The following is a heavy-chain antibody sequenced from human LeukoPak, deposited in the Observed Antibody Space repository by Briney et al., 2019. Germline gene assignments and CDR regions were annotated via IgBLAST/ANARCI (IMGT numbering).Heavy chain of an antibody. V-gene: IGHV3-30*01. CDR3: ARVEGTYGGPPYSYLYGMDV. Sequence: GGSLRLSCVVSGFTFSSYAMHWVRQAPGKGLEWVAVISYDGSNKYYADSVKGRFTISRDNSKNTLYLQMNSLRAEDTAVYYCARVEGTYGGPPYSYLYGMDVWGQGTTVTVSS. CDR1: GFTFSSYA. D-gene: IGHD4-23*01. J-gene: IGHJ6*02. CDR2: ISYDGSNK.